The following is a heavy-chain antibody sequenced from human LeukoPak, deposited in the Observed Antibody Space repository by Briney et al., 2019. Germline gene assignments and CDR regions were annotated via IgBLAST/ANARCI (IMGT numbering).Heavy chain of an antibody. CDR1: GFTFSSYS. V-gene: IGHV3-48*02. CDR2: ISSSSSII. Sequence: GGSLRVSCAASGFTFSSYSMNWVRQAPGKGLEWVSYISSSSSIIYYADSVKGRFTISRDNAKNSLYLQMNSLRDEDTAVYYCARGARPTGDYWGQGTLVTVSS. D-gene: IGHD7-27*01. CDR3: ARGARPTGDY. J-gene: IGHJ4*02.